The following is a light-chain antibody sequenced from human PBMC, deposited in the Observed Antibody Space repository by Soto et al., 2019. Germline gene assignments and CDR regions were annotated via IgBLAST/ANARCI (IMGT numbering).Light chain of an antibody. CDR2: AAS. CDR3: QQYNSGPRT. Sequence: DIQMTQSPSSLSASVGDRVTITCRASQGITNHLAWYKQKPGKVPTVLIYAASTLQADVTSRFSGSGSGTDSTLTISSLQPEDVATYYCQQYNSGPRTFGQGTKVEIK. CDR1: QGITNH. V-gene: IGKV1-27*01. J-gene: IGKJ1*01.